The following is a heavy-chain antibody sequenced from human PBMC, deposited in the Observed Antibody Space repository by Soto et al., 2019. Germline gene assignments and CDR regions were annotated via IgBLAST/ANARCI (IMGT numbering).Heavy chain of an antibody. Sequence: ASVKVSCKASGYTFTSYAMHWVRQAPGQRLEWMGWITAGSGNTKYSQKFQGRVTITRDTSASTAYMELSSLRSEDTAVYYCAKDGSGGNFYSYYYTDVWGKGTTVTVSS. CDR2: ITAGSGNT. CDR3: AKDGSGGNFYSYYYTDV. D-gene: IGHD2-15*01. V-gene: IGHV1-3*01. CDR1: GYTFTSYA. J-gene: IGHJ6*03.